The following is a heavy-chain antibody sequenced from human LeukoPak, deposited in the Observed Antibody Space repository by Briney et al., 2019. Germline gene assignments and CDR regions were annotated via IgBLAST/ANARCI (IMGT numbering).Heavy chain of an antibody. D-gene: IGHD6-19*01. Sequence: VGCLRLSCAASGFTFSTYAMSWVRQAPGKGLEWVSAIGGGGVRTYYADSVKGRFTISRDNSKDTLFLQMNSLRAEDTAVYYCAKASRQGAVASPLDYWGQGTLVTVSS. CDR2: IGGGGVRT. J-gene: IGHJ4*02. CDR3: AKASRQGAVASPLDY. V-gene: IGHV3-23*01. CDR1: GFTFSTYA.